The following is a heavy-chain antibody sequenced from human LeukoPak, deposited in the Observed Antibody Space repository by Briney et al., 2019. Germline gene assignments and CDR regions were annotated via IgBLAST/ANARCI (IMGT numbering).Heavy chain of an antibody. CDR3: ARVGFGKCDY. CDR2: ISAYNGNT. CDR1: GYTFTSYG. D-gene: IGHD3-16*01. Sequence: ASVKVSCKASGYTFTSYGISWVRQAPGQGLEWMGWISAYNGNTNYAQKLQGRVTMTTDTSTSTAYMELRSLRSDAAAVFSWARVGFGKCDYGGREPLVTVS. J-gene: IGHJ4*02. V-gene: IGHV1-18*01.